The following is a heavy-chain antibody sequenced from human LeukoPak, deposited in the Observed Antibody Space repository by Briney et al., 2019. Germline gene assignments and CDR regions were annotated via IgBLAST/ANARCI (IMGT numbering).Heavy chain of an antibody. CDR2: ISYSGGST. CDR1: GFTFSSYA. CDR3: AKTYSSTWSDWYFDL. D-gene: IGHD6-13*01. Sequence: GGSLRLSCPASGFTFSSYAMSWVRQAPGKGLKWVSSISYSGGSTYYADSVKGRFSISRDNSKNTLYLQVNSLRAEDTAVYYCAKTYSSTWSDWYFDLWGRGTLVTVSS. V-gene: IGHV3-23*01. J-gene: IGHJ2*01.